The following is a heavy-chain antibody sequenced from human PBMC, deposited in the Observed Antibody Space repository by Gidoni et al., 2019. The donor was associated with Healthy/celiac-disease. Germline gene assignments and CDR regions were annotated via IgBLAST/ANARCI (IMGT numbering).Heavy chain of an antibody. CDR1: GYTFTSYY. V-gene: IGHV1-46*01. D-gene: IGHD6-25*01. J-gene: IGHJ4*02. CDR2: INPSGGST. CDR3: ARDYKALQGSSVHFDY. Sequence: QVQLVQSGAEVTKPGASVKVSCKAYGYTFTSYYMHWVRQAPGQGLEWMGIINPSGGSTSYAQKFQGRVTMTRDTSTSTVYMELSSLRSEDTAVYYCARDYKALQGSSVHFDYWGQGTLVTVSS.